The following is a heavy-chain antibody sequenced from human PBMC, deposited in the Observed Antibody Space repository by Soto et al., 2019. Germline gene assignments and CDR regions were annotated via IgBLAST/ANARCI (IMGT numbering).Heavy chain of an antibody. CDR1: GFTFSSYG. Sequence: QVHLVESGGGVVQPGRSLRLYCAASGFTFSSYGMHWVRQAPGKGLEWVAVIWYDGSNKYYADSVKGRFTISRDNSKNTLYLQMNSQRSEDTAVYYCARGGYCSSTSCSIYGYFDLWGRGTLVTVSS. V-gene: IGHV3-33*01. CDR3: ARGGYCSSTSCSIYGYFDL. CDR2: IWYDGSNK. D-gene: IGHD2-2*03. J-gene: IGHJ2*01.